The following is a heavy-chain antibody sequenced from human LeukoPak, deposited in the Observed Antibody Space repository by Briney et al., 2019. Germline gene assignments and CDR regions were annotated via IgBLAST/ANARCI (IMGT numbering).Heavy chain of an antibody. J-gene: IGHJ4*02. CDR3: ARRKSGYFSWYFDY. D-gene: IGHD3-3*01. CDR1: GGTFSSYA. Sequence: ASVKVSCKASGGTFSSYAISWVRQAPGQGLEWMGIINPSGGSTSYAQKFQGRVTMTRDTSTSTVYMELSSLRSEDTAVYYCARRKSGYFSWYFDYWGQGTLVTVSS. V-gene: IGHV1-46*01. CDR2: INPSGGST.